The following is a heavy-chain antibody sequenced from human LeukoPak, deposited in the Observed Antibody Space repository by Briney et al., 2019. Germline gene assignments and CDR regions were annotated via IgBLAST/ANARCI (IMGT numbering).Heavy chain of an antibody. CDR1: GFTFSSYW. D-gene: IGHD4-17*01. CDR3: ARESTEYYFDY. CDR2: INSDGSST. V-gene: IGHV3-74*01. Sequence: GGSLRLSCAASGFTFSSYWMHWVRQAPGKGLVWVSRINSDGSSTSYADSVKGQFTISRDNAKNTLYLQMNSLRAEDTAVYYCARESTEYYFDYWGQGTLVTVSS. J-gene: IGHJ4*02.